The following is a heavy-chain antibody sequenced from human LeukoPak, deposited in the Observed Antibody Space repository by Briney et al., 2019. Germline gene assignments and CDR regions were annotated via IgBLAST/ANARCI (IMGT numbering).Heavy chain of an antibody. D-gene: IGHD6-19*01. CDR1: GFTFSSYG. Sequence: GGSLRLSCAASGFTFSSYGMHWVRQAPGKGLEWVAVISNDGSNKYYADSVKGRFTISRDNSKNTLYLQMNSLRAEDTAVYYCAKDRGGIAVAGTDYWGQGTLVTVSS. V-gene: IGHV3-30*18. CDR3: AKDRGGIAVAGTDY. J-gene: IGHJ4*02. CDR2: ISNDGSNK.